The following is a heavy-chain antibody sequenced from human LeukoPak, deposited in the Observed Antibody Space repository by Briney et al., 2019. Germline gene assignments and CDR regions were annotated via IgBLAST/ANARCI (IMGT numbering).Heavy chain of an antibody. CDR1: GFTFSSYA. CDR3: AKDTRITMVRGMGY. D-gene: IGHD3-10*01. V-gene: IGHV3-23*01. CDR2: VSGSGGST. J-gene: IGHJ4*02. Sequence: GGSLRLSCAASGFTFSSYAMSWVRQAPGKGLGWVSAVSGSGGSTYYADSVKGRFTISRDNSKNALYLQMNSLRAEDTAVYYCAKDTRITMVRGMGYWGQGTLVTVSS.